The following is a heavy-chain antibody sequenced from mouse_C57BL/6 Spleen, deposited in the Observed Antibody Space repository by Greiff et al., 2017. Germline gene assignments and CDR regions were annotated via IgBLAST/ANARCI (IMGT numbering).Heavy chain of an antibody. CDR1: GYSFTGYY. D-gene: IGHD1-1*01. CDR2: INPSTGGT. CDR3: ARSSNYYGSSPWCFDV. Sequence: VQLQQSGPELVKPGASVKISCKASGYSFTGYYMNWVKQSPEKSLEWIGEINPSTGGTTYNQKFKAKATLTVDKSSSTAYMQLKSLTSEDSAVYYCARSSNYYGSSPWCFDVWGTGTTVTVSA. V-gene: IGHV1-42*01. J-gene: IGHJ1*03.